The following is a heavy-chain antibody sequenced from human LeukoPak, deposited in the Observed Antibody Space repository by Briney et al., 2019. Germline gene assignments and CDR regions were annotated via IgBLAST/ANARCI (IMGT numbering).Heavy chain of an antibody. CDR1: GDSVSSDTAA. CDR2: TYYRSQWGH. Sequence: SQTLSLTCAISGDSVSSDTAAWNWIRQSPSRGLEWLGRTYYRSQWGHDSAFFVKNRIRVDADTSRNQFSLHLNSVTPEDTAIYYCTRQPDQQPASFDSWGQGTLVTVSS. J-gene: IGHJ4*02. CDR3: TRQPDQQPASFDS. V-gene: IGHV6-1*01. D-gene: IGHD6-13*01.